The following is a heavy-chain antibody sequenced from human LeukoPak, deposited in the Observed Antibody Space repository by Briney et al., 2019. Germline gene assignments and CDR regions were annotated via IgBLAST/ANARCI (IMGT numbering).Heavy chain of an antibody. D-gene: IGHD2-2*01. CDR1: GFTYSSYW. J-gene: IGHJ4*02. V-gene: IGHV3-7*01. CDR3: ARDGVVMDCSRTSCPPTH. CDR2: IKQDGGDT. Sequence: PGGPLTLSCAACGFTYSSYWMSGPRQSPGKGLEGVANIKQDGGDTYYVDSAKGRFTISRDKSKNTLYLQMNSLRAEGTAVYYCARDGVVMDCSRTSCPPTHWGQGTLVTVSS.